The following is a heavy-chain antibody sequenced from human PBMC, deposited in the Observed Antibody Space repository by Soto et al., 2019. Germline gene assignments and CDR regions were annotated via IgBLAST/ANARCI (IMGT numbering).Heavy chain of an antibody. D-gene: IGHD4-17*01. CDR2: IYYSGST. Sequence: QVQLQESGPGLVKPSQTLSLTCTVSGGSISSGGYYWSWIRQHPGKGLEWIGYIYYSGSTYYNPSLKSRVTISEETSKHQFSLKLSSVGAADTAVYYFARAWVYGGNPGDWYFDLWGGGTLVTVSS. CDR1: GGSISSGGYY. CDR3: ARAWVYGGNPGDWYFDL. V-gene: IGHV4-31*03. J-gene: IGHJ2*01.